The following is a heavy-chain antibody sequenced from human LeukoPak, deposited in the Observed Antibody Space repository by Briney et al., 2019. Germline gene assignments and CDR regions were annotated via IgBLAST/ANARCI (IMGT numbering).Heavy chain of an antibody. CDR2: INPNSGGT. V-gene: IGHV1-2*02. CDR1: GYTFTDYY. J-gene: IGHJ4*02. CDR3: ARYSGYDWVYARY. D-gene: IGHD5-12*01. Sequence: ASVKVSCKASGYTFTDYYMHWVRQAPGQGLEWMGWINPNSGGTNYAQKFQGRVTMTRDTSISTAYMEVSRLRSDDTAVYYCARYSGYDWVYARYWGQGTLVTVSS.